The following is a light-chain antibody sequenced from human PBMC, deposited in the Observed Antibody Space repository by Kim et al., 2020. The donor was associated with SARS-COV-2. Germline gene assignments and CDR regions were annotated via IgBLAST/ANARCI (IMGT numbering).Light chain of an antibody. CDR1: NMDADGYKY. CDR2: DVS. CDR3: SSYTRSSTNYV. V-gene: IGLV2-14*03. J-gene: IGLJ1*01. Sequence: SNTIACTGTNMDADGYKYVSWYQQHPVKAPQLMIYDVSNRPSGVSNRFSGSKSGNTASLTISGLQAEDEADYYCSSYTRSSTNYVFGTGTKVTVL.